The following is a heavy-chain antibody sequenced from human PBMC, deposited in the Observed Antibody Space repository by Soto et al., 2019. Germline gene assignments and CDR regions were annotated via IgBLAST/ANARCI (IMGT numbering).Heavy chain of an antibody. V-gene: IGHV3-23*01. CDR2: ISGDGGST. CDR3: AAHDFWSGYYTTPLDY. Sequence: EVQLLESGGGLVQPGGSLRLSCAASGFTFSSYGMSWVRQAPGRGLEWVSTISGDGGSTYYAESVKGRFTISRDNSKNALYLQINSLRAEDTAVYFCAAHDFWSGYYTTPLDYWGQGTLVTVSS. CDR1: GFTFSSYG. D-gene: IGHD3-3*01. J-gene: IGHJ4*02.